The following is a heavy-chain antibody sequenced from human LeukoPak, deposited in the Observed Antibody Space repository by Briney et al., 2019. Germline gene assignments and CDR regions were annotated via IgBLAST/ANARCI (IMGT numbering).Heavy chain of an antibody. Sequence: PSETLSLTCTVSGGSISSYYWSWIRQPPEKGLEWIGYIYYSGSTNYNPSLKSRVTISVDTSKNQFSLKLSSVTAADTAVYYCARDGGTGYYYYYMDVWGKGTTVTISS. CDR2: IYYSGST. V-gene: IGHV4-59*01. D-gene: IGHD3-16*01. CDR3: ARDGGTGYYYYYMDV. J-gene: IGHJ6*03. CDR1: GGSISSYY.